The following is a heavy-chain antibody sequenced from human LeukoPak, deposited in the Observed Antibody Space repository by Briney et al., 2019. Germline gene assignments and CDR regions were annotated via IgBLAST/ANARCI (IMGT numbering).Heavy chain of an antibody. CDR2: INPSGGST. CDR3: ARVVTRDPELIDAFDI. V-gene: IGHV1-46*01. D-gene: IGHD1-26*01. Sequence: ASVKVSCKASGYTFTSYYMHWVRQAPGQGLEWMGKINPSGGSTSYAQKFQGRVTMTRDTSTSTVYMELSSLRSEDTAVYYCARVVTRDPELIDAFDIWGQGTMVTVSS. CDR1: GYTFTSYY. J-gene: IGHJ3*02.